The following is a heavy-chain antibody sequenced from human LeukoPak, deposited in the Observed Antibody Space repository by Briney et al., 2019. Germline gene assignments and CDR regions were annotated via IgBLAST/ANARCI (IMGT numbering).Heavy chain of an antibody. CDR2: IYYSGST. Sequence: SETLSLTCTVSGGSISSSSYYWGWIRQPPGKGLEWIGSIYYSGSTYYNPSLKSRVTISVDTSKNQFSLKLSSVTAADTAVYYCAKDNGYPYAFDIWGQGTMVTVSS. D-gene: IGHD5-18*01. CDR3: AKDNGYPYAFDI. J-gene: IGHJ3*02. V-gene: IGHV4-39*02. CDR1: GGSISSSSYY.